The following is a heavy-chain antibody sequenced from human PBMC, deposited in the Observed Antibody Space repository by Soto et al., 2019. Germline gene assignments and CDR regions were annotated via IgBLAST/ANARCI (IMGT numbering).Heavy chain of an antibody. CDR1: GFTFNIYV. CDR2: ISGSGGST. Sequence: EVQLLESGGDLVQPGGSLRLSCAASGFTFNIYVMSWVRQAPGKGLEWVSAISGSGGSTYYADSVKGRFTISRDNSKNTLYLQMNSLRAEDTADYYCANLGWVVDYWGQGTLVTFSS. J-gene: IGHJ4*02. CDR3: ANLGWVVDY. D-gene: IGHD6-19*01. V-gene: IGHV3-23*01.